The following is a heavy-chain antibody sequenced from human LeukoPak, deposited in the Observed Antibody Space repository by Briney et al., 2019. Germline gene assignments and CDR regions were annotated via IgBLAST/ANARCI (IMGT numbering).Heavy chain of an antibody. V-gene: IGHV4-61*01. CDR2: IYYSGST. Sequence: SETLSLTCTVSGGSVSSGSYYWSWIRQPPGKGLEWIGYIYYSGSTNYNPSLKSRVTISVDTSKNQFSLKLSSVTAADTAVYYYARYNYGAHYYYYGMDVWGKGTTVTVSS. J-gene: IGHJ6*04. D-gene: IGHD4/OR15-4a*01. CDR1: GGSVSSGSYY. CDR3: ARYNYGAHYYYYGMDV.